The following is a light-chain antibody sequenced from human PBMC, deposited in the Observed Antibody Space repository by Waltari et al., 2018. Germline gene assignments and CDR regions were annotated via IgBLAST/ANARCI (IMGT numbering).Light chain of an antibody. J-gene: IGKJ3*01. CDR2: AAA. CDR1: QGISSW. V-gene: IGKV1-12*01. Sequence: DIQMTQSPSSVSASVGDRVTITCRASQGISSWLAWYQQKPGKAPQRLSYAAASLQSGVPSRVSGSGSGTDFTLIISSLHPEDFATYYCQQGNTFPPTFGPGTKVEMK. CDR3: QQGNTFPPT.